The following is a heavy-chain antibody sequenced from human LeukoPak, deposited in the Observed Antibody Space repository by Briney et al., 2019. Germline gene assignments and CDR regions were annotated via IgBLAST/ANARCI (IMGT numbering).Heavy chain of an antibody. CDR1: GFTVSSTY. CDR2: IYGGGSA. J-gene: IGHJ6*02. Sequence: GGSLRLSCAASGFTVSSTYMSWVRQAPGKGLEWVSVIYGGGSAYYADSVKGRFTISRDNSKNTLYLQMNSLRAEDTAVYYCASGELRYFDWLPLNYYYYYGVDVWGQGTTVTVSS. CDR3: ASGELRYFDWLPLNYYYYYGVDV. D-gene: IGHD3-9*01. V-gene: IGHV3-53*01.